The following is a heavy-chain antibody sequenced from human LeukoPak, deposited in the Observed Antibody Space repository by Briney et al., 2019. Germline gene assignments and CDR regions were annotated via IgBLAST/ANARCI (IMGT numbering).Heavy chain of an antibody. V-gene: IGHV4-59*01. CDR3: ARGGSRQISSSDFDF. CDR2: IYYNGNT. J-gene: IGHJ4*02. Sequence: SETLSLTCSVSDGSINSYYWNWIRRPPGKGLEWIGYIYYNGNTNYSPSLKSRVTMSVDTSKTQFSLRLSPVTTADTAVYYCARGGSRQISSSDFDFWGQGTLVTVSS. D-gene: IGHD6-6*01. CDR1: DGSINSYY.